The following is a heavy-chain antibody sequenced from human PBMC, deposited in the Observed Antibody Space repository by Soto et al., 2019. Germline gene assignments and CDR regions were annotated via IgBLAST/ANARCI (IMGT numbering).Heavy chain of an antibody. Sequence: SETLSLTCAVYGGSFSGYYWSWIRQPPGKGLEWIGEINHSGSTNYNPSLKSRVTISVDTSKNQFSLKLSSVTAADTAVYYCARGLVTSIAARPYYFDYWGQGTLVTVSS. CDR1: GGSFSGYY. J-gene: IGHJ4*02. CDR2: INHSGST. V-gene: IGHV4-34*01. D-gene: IGHD6-6*01. CDR3: ARGLVTSIAARPYYFDY.